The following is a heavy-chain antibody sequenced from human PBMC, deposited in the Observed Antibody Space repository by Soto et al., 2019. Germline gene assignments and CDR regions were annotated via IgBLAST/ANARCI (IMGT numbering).Heavy chain of an antibody. CDR1: GYSFTSYG. CDR2: ISAYNRNT. Sequence: ASVKVSCKASGYSFTSYGLSWVRQAPGQGLEWMGWISAYNRNTNYAQKLQGRVTMTTDTSTSTAYMELRSLRSDDTSVFYCARGGPYSSGYYLDYWGQGTLVTSPQ. V-gene: IGHV1-18*01. CDR3: ARGGPYSSGYYLDY. D-gene: IGHD3-22*01. J-gene: IGHJ4*02.